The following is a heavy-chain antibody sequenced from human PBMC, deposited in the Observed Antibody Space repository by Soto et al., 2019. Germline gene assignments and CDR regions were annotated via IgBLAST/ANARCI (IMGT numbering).Heavy chain of an antibody. J-gene: IGHJ6*02. CDR2: TYYRSKWYN. V-gene: IGHV6-1*01. Sequence: PSQTLSLTCAISGDSVTSNSATWNWIRQSPSRGLEWLGRTYYRSKWYNDYAVSVKSRIIINSDTSKNQFSLQLNSVTPEDTAVYYCARGVSIAVAATSNYYGMDVWGQGTTVTVSS. CDR3: ARGVSIAVAATSNYYGMDV. D-gene: IGHD6-19*01. CDR1: GDSVTSNSAT.